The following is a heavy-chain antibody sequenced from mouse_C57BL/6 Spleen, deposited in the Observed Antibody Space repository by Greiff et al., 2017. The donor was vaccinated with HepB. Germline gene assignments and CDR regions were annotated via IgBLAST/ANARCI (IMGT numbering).Heavy chain of an antibody. CDR1: GYSITSGYY. Sequence: DVKLQESGPGLVKPSQSLSLTCSVTGYSITSGYYWNWIRQFPGNKLEWMGYISYDGSNNYNPSLKNRISITLDTSKNQFFLKLNSVTTEDTATYYCARVSDYPWFAYWGQGTLVTVSA. V-gene: IGHV3-6*01. CDR2: ISYDGSN. D-gene: IGHD2-4*01. CDR3: ARVSDYPWFAY. J-gene: IGHJ3*01.